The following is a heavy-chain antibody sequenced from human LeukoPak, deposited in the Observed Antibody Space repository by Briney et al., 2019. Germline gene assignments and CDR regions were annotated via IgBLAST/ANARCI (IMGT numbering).Heavy chain of an antibody. V-gene: IGHV4-34*01. Sequence: SETLSLTCAVYGGSFSGYYWSWIRQPPGEGLEWIGEINHSGSTNYNPSLKSRVTISVDTSKNQFSLKLSSVTAADTAVYYCARDLVVAGPPGLRKKSLLTDYWGQGTLVTVSS. CDR3: ARDLVVAGPPGLRKKSLLTDY. D-gene: IGHD6-19*01. CDR1: GGSFSGYY. J-gene: IGHJ4*02. CDR2: INHSGST.